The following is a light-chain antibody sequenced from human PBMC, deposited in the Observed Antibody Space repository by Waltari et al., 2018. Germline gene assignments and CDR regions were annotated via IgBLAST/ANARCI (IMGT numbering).Light chain of an antibody. Sequence: EDVVTQPSPSLPFILGEPSSILCCWSQSLVHSDGNTYLYWFQQKPGQSPRRLIYKAFNRDGGVPDRFSGSGSGTDFTLEISRVEAEDVGIYYCMQGTQWPYTFGQGTKLEI. V-gene: IGKV2-30*02. CDR3: MQGTQWPYT. CDR2: KAF. CDR1: QSLVHSDGNTY. J-gene: IGKJ2*01.